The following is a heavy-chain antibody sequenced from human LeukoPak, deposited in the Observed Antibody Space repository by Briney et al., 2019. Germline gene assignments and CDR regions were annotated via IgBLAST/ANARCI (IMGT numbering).Heavy chain of an antibody. CDR3: ARDWRGDYYDSSGYSYFDY. CDR1: GGSISSYY. CDR2: IYYSGST. J-gene: IGHJ4*02. V-gene: IGHV4-59*01. Sequence: PSETLSLTCTVSGGSISSYYRSWIRQPPGKGLEWIGYIYYSGSTNYNPSLKSRVTISVDTSKNQFSLKLSSVTAADTAVYYCARDWRGDYYDSSGYSYFDYWGQGTLVTVSS. D-gene: IGHD3-22*01.